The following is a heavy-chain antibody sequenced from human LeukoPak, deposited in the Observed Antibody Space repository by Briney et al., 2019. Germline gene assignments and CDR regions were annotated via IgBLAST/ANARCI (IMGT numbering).Heavy chain of an antibody. CDR2: INPNNGVT. CDR1: GYTFTGYF. J-gene: IGHJ4*02. Sequence: ASVKVSCKASGYTFTGYFIHWVRQAPGQGLDWMAWINPNNGVTNYAPKFQGRVTVTRDTSVNTAYMELSSLTSDDTAFYYCTKTPTAYIGSLDYWGRGTLVTVSS. D-gene: IGHD1-1*01. V-gene: IGHV1-2*02. CDR3: TKTPTAYIGSLDY.